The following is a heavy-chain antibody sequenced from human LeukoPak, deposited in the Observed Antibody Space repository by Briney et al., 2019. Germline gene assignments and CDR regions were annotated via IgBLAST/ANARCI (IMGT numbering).Heavy chain of an antibody. CDR3: AIFQGTYGDNDNDF. V-gene: IGHV1-69*13. D-gene: IGHD4-17*01. CDR2: IIPMINTP. Sequence: SVKVSCKASGGTFRTFAINWVRQAPGKGLEWMGGIIPMINTPKYAQRFQGRVSITADESTSTGYMEVSSLRSEDTAVYYCAIFQGTYGDNDNDFWGQGTLVTVPS. CDR1: GGTFRTFA. J-gene: IGHJ4*02.